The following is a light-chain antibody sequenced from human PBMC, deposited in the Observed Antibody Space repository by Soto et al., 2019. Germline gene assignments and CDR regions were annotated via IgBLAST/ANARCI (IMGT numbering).Light chain of an antibody. Sequence: EIVMTQSPATLSVSPGERATLSCRASLSISTHLAWYEQKPGQAPRLLIYGASTRAAGIPARFSGSGSGTEFTLTIASLEPEDFAVYFCHQRYNWPRVTFGQGTRLEIK. CDR3: HQRYNWPRVT. CDR2: GAS. V-gene: IGKV3-15*01. J-gene: IGKJ5*01. CDR1: LSISTH.